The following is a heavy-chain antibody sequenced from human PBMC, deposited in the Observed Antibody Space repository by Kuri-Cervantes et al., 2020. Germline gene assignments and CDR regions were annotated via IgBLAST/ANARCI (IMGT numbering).Heavy chain of an antibody. CDR2: ISSNGGST. D-gene: IGHD3-22*01. CDR1: GFTFSSYA. V-gene: IGHV3-64*02. CDR3: ARGARGYYDSVGHGAFDI. Sequence: GSLRLSCAASGFTFSSYAMHWVRQAPGKGLEYVSAISSNGGSTYYADSVKGRFTISRDNSKNTLYLQMGSLRAEDMAVYYCARGARGYYDSVGHGAFDIWGQGTMVTVSS. J-gene: IGHJ3*02.